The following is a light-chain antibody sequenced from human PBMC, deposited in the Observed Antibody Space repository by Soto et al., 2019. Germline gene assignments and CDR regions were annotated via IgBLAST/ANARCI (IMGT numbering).Light chain of an antibody. Sequence: QSALTQPASVSGSPGQSITISCTGTSSDVGSYNLVSWYQQHPGKAPKLMISEVSKRPSGVSNRFSGSKSGNTASLTICGLQAEDEADYYCCSYAGSRVFGGGTKLTVL. CDR1: SSDVGSYNL. V-gene: IGLV2-23*02. CDR3: CSYAGSRV. J-gene: IGLJ3*02. CDR2: EVS.